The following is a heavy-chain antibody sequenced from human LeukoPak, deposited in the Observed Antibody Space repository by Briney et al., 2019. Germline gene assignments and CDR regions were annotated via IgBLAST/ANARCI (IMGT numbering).Heavy chain of an antibody. CDR1: GFTFNTYA. Sequence: GGSLRLSCAASGFTFNTYAMSWVRQAPGKGLEWVSATSGNGVKTFYADSVKGRFTISRDNSKNTLFLQMNSLRAEDTALYYWAKDRGYSFDYWGRGSLVTVSS. V-gene: IGHV3-23*01. CDR3: AKDRGYSFDY. D-gene: IGHD3-10*01. J-gene: IGHJ4*02. CDR2: TSGNGVKT.